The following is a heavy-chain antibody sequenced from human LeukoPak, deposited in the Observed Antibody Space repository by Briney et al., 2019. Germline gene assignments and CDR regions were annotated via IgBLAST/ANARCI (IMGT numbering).Heavy chain of an antibody. V-gene: IGHV1-69*06. J-gene: IGHJ4*02. CDR2: IIPIFGTA. D-gene: IGHD5-12*01. CDR1: GGTFSSYA. CDR3: AKDPHYGYSGYDPHFDY. Sequence: SVKVSCKASGGTFSSYAISWVRQAPGQGLEWMGGIIPIFGTANYAQKFQGRVTITADKSTSTAYMELSSLRSEDTAVYYCAKDPHYGYSGYDPHFDYWGQGTLVTVSS.